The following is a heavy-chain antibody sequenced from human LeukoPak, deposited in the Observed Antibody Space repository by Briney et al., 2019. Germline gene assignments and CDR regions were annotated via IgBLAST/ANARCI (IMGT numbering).Heavy chain of an antibody. CDR1: GGSISSSSYY. J-gene: IGHJ4*02. CDR2: IYYSGST. Sequence: SETLSLTCTVSGGSISSSSYYWGWLRQPPGKGLEWIGSIYYSGSTYYNPSLKSRVTISVDTSKNQFSLKLSSVTAADTAVYYCARPDPYGYYSDYWGQGTLVTVSS. V-gene: IGHV4-39*01. D-gene: IGHD4-17*01. CDR3: ARPDPYGYYSDY.